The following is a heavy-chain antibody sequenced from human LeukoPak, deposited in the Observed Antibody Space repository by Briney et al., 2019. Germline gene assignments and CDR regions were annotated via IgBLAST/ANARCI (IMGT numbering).Heavy chain of an antibody. V-gene: IGHV3-21*01. D-gene: IGHD5-24*01. J-gene: IGHJ4*02. CDR2: ISSSSSYI. CDR1: GFTFSSYS. Sequence: GGSLRLSCAASGFTFSSYSMNWVRQAPGKGLEWVSSISSSSSYIYYADSVKGRFTISRDNAKNSLYLQMNSLSAEDTAVYYCARESDGDGYNSFDYWGQGTLVTVSS. CDR3: ARESDGDGYNSFDY.